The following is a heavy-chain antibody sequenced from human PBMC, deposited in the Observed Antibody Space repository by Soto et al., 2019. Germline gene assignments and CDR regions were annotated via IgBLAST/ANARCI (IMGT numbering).Heavy chain of an antibody. CDR2: INSGSTSV. V-gene: IGHV3-48*01. CDR3: GSSASPDAY. CDR1: GFTFNSYS. J-gene: IGHJ4*02. Sequence: PGGSLRLSCAASGFTFNSYSMNWVRQAPGKGLEWISYINSGSTSVFYADSVKGRFTISRDNAKNSLYLQMNSLRAEDTAVYYCGSSASPDAYWGQGTLVTVSS. D-gene: IGHD3-22*01.